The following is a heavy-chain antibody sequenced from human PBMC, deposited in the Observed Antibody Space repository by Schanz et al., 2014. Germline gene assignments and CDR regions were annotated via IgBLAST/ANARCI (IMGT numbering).Heavy chain of an antibody. Sequence: EVQLLESGGGLVQPGGSLRLSCEASGFTFSSFAMSWVRQAPGKGLEWVSYIGGSGSDTYYADSVRGRFTISRDNSKNTVYLQMNSLRSEDTAVYYCTRDRGALINHNDALDLWGQGTMVSVSS. V-gene: IGHV3-23*01. CDR1: GFTFSSFA. D-gene: IGHD3-16*01. CDR2: IGGSGSDT. J-gene: IGHJ3*01. CDR3: TRDRGALINHNDALDL.